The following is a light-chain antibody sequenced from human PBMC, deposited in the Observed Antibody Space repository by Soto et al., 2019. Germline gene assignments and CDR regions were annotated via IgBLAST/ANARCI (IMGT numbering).Light chain of an antibody. CDR1: QSVSSY. CDR3: QQFSSYPLT. J-gene: IGKJ4*01. Sequence: ILMTQSPATLSVSPGARATLSCRASQSVSSYLGWYQQKPGQAPRLLIYDASSRATGIPDRFSGGGSGTDFTLTISRLEPEDFAVYYCQQFSSYPLTFGGGTKVDIK. V-gene: IGKV3-11*01. CDR2: DAS.